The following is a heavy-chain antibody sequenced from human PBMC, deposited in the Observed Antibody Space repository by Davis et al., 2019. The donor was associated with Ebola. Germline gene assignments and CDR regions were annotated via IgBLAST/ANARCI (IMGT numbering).Heavy chain of an antibody. J-gene: IGHJ4*02. D-gene: IGHD6-13*01. CDR2: ISPFTHNT. Sequence: ASVKVSCKASGYVFIRNDISWFRQAPGQGLEWMGWISPFTHNTHSAQKFQGRITMTTDGSTNTVFMDLTSLRSDDTAVYYCAREGQQLGVSEYWGQGTLVTVSS. V-gene: IGHV1-18*04. CDR3: AREGQQLGVSEY. CDR1: GYVFIRND.